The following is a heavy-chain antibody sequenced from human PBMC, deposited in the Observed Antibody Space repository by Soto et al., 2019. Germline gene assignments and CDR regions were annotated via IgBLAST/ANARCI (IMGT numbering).Heavy chain of an antibody. D-gene: IGHD6-13*01. V-gene: IGHV3-9*01. CDR1: GFTFDDYA. Sequence: EVQLVESGGGLVQPGRSLRLSCAASGFTFDDYAMHWVRQAPGKGLEWGAGISWNSGSIGYADSVKGRFTISRDNAKNSLYLQMNSLRAEDTALYYCAKDGYSSSWYISSNWFDPWGQGTLVTVSS. CDR2: ISWNSGSI. CDR3: AKDGYSSSWYISSNWFDP. J-gene: IGHJ5*02.